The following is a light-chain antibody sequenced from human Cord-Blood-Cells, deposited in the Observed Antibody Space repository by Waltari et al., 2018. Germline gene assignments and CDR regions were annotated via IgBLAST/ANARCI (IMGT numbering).Light chain of an antibody. Sequence: EIVMTQSPATLSVSPGERATLSCRASQSVSSNLAWYQQKPGQAPRLLIYGASTRATGIPARFSGSGSGTEFTLTISRLQSEDFAVYYCQQYNNWPPLTFDGGTKVEIK. J-gene: IGKJ4*01. V-gene: IGKV3-15*01. CDR1: QSVSSN. CDR2: GAS. CDR3: QQYNNWPPLT.